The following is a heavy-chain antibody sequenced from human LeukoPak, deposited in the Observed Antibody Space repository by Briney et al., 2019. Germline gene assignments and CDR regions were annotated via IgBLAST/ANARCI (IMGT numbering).Heavy chain of an antibody. CDR1: GFTFSTYW. D-gene: IGHD4-23*01. CDR3: ARDSGGNDY. V-gene: IGHV3-7*01. CDR2: IKQGGSEK. Sequence: GGSLRLSCAASGFTFSTYWMSWVRQAPGEGLEWVSNIKQGGSEKYYVDSVKGRFTISRDNAKNSLYLQMNSLRAEDTAIYYFARDSGGNDYWGQGTLVTVSS. J-gene: IGHJ4*02.